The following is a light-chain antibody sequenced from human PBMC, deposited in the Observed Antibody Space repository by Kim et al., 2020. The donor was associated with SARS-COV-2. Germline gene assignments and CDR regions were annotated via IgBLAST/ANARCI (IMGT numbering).Light chain of an antibody. V-gene: IGKV1-5*01. J-gene: IGKJ2*01. Sequence: LSQSVRARVTITCRASQGVSSSLGWYQQKPGKAPKLLIYGASRLESGVPSRFSGSGSGTEFTLTISNLQPDDFATYYCQQYINYYTFGQGTKLEI. CDR3: QQYINYYT. CDR1: QGVSSS. CDR2: GAS.